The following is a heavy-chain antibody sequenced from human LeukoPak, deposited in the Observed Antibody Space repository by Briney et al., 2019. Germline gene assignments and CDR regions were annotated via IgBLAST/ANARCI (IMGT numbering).Heavy chain of an antibody. J-gene: IGHJ6*03. D-gene: IGHD3-16*02. Sequence: SETLSLTCTVSGGSIGTYYWSWVRQSPGKGLEWIGYIYVTGNRYNPYLQSRITISVDTSRNQFFLKMSSVTAADTAVYYCARHIGGGIEDMDVWGKGTKVTVSS. CDR1: GGSIGTYY. V-gene: IGHV4-59*08. CDR3: ARHIGGGIEDMDV. CDR2: IYVTGN.